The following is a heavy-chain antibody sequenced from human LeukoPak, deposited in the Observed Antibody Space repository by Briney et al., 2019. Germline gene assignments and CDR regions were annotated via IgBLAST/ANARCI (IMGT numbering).Heavy chain of an antibody. CDR2: INPNSGGT. CDR1: GYTFTGYY. V-gene: IGHV1-2*02. J-gene: IGHJ4*02. CDR3: ARDRELLGARYAY. Sequence: ASVKVSCKASGYTFTGYYMHWVRQAPGQGLEWMGWINPNSGGTNYAQKFQGRVTMTRDTPISTAYMELSRLRSDDTAVYYCARDRELLGARYAYWGQGPLVTVSS. D-gene: IGHD1-26*01.